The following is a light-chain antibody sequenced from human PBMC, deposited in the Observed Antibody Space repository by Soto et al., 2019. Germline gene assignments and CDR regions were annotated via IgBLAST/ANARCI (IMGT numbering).Light chain of an antibody. CDR1: SSDVGGYNF. CDR2: DVT. CDR3: RSYTSISTYV. J-gene: IGLJ1*01. V-gene: IGLV2-14*01. Sequence: QSALTQPASVSGSPGQSITLSCTGTSSDVGGYNFVSWYQQHPDKAPKLMIYDVTNRPSGVSNRFSGSKSGNTASLTISGLHAEYEADYYCRSYTSISTYVFGTGTKVTVL.